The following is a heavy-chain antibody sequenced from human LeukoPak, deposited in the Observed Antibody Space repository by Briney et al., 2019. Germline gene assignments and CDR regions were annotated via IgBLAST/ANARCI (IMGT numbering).Heavy chain of an antibody. CDR2: INPNSGGT. CDR1: GYTFTGYY. D-gene: IGHD7-27*01. Sequence: AASVKVSCKASGYTFTGYYMHWVRQAPGQGLEWMGWINPNSGGTNYAQKPQGRVTMTTDTSTSTAYMELRSLRSDDTAVYYCAREEGNWGDAFDIWGQGTMVTVSS. CDR3: AREEGNWGDAFDI. J-gene: IGHJ3*02. V-gene: IGHV1-2*02.